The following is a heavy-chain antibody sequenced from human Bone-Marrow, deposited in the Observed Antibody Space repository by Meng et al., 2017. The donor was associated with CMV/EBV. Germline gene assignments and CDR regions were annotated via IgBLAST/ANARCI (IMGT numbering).Heavy chain of an antibody. CDR3: AHLTVTTYYFDY. CDR2: IYWDDDK. V-gene: IGHV2-5*02. Sequence: TLKESGPTLVNPTHTPPLTCTFSGFSPCTSGVVGGWSRQPPGKALEWLAPIYWDDDKRYSPSLKSRLTITKDTSKNQVVLTMTNMDPVDTAIYYCAHLTVTTYYFDYWGQGTLVTVSS. CDR1: GFSPCTSGVV. J-gene: IGHJ4*02. D-gene: IGHD4-17*01.